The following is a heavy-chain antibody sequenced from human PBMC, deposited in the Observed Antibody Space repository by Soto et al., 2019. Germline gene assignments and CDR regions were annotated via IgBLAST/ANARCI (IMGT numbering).Heavy chain of an antibody. J-gene: IGHJ6*02. CDR2: ISSGSTTI. V-gene: IGHV3-48*02. Sequence: PGGSLRLSCAASGFSFSSSTMNWVRQAPGKGLEWVSYISSGSTTIYYAESVKGRFTISRDNGKNSLYLQMNSLRDEDTAVYYCARVRRIDASDYYGMDVWGQGTKVTVSS. CDR1: GFSFSSST. D-gene: IGHD3-16*01. CDR3: ARVRRIDASDYYGMDV.